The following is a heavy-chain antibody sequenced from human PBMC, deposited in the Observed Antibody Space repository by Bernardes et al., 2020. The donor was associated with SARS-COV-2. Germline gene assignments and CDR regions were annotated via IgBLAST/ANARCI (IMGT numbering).Heavy chain of an antibody. CDR2: IKQDGSEK. V-gene: IGHV3-7*01. Sequence: GGSLRLSCAASGFTFSSYCMSWVRQAPGKGLEWVANIKQDGSEKYYVDSVKGRFTISRDNAKNSLYLQMNSLRAEDTAVYYCARDSHSSSGSYYYYGMDVWGQGTTVTVSS. CDR1: GFTFSSYC. D-gene: IGHD3-10*01. CDR3: ARDSHSSSGSYYYYGMDV. J-gene: IGHJ6*02.